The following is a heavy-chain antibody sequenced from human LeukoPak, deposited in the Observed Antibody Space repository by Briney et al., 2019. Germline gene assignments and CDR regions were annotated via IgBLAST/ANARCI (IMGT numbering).Heavy chain of an antibody. D-gene: IGHD3-22*01. J-gene: IGHJ3*02. Sequence: ASVKVSCKASGGTFSSYTISWVRQAPGQGLEWMGGIIPIFGTANYAQKFQGRVTITADESTSTAYMELSSLRSEDTAVYYCARVTYYYDSSGYSIWGQGTMVTVSS. CDR2: IIPIFGTA. CDR3: ARVTYYYDSSGYSI. V-gene: IGHV1-69*13. CDR1: GGTFSSYT.